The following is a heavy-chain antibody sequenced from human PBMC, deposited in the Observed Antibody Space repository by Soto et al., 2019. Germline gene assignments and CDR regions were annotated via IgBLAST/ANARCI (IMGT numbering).Heavy chain of an antibody. Sequence: QLQLQESGPGLVKPSETLSLTCTVSGASLTSGLYFWSWIRQPPGKGLEWIGSISYSGTTYFRSSLQSRVTMSVDTSKSHFSLNLTSVTAADTAVYYCASEYSSSSWFDTWGQGTLVTVSS. CDR2: ISYSGTT. CDR1: GASLTSGLYF. CDR3: ASEYSSSSWFDT. J-gene: IGHJ5*02. V-gene: IGHV4-39*02. D-gene: IGHD6-6*01.